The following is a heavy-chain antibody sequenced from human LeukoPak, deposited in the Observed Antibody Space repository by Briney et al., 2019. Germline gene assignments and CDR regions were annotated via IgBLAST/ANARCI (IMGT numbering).Heavy chain of an antibody. J-gene: IGHJ3*02. V-gene: IGHV1-46*01. D-gene: IGHD6-19*01. CDR1: GYTFTINY. CDR3: ARDSDAVDHAFYI. Sequence: ASVKVSFKSSGYTFTINYIHWGRHAPGQGLEWMGIINPSGGSTIYAQKFQGRVTMTRDTSTTTVDMELSSLRSEDTAVYYCARDSDAVDHAFYISGEGTVVTVSS. CDR2: INPSGGST.